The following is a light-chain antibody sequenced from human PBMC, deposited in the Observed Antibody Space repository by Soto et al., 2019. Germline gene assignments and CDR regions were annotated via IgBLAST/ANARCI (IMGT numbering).Light chain of an antibody. V-gene: IGKV1-39*01. Sequence: DIQMTQSPSSLSASVGERVTITCRATQSINTYLNWYQQKPGIAPNLLIYAASSLRSGVPSRFSGSGSGTDFTLTISSLQPEDFATYYCQQSYSSPYTFGQGTKVEIK. CDR3: QQSYSSPYT. CDR2: AAS. CDR1: QSINTY. J-gene: IGKJ2*01.